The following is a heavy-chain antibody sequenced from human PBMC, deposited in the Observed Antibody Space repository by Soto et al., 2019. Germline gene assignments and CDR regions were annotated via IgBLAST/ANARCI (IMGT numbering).Heavy chain of an antibody. V-gene: IGHV4-59*11. CDR2: IYYSGST. CDR1: GGSISSHY. J-gene: IGHJ5*02. Sequence: ETLSLTCTVSGGSISSHYWSWIRQPPGKGLEWIGYIYYSGSTNYNPSLKSRVTISVDTSKNQFSLKLSSVTAADTAVYYCAIVRSSIAARWFDPWGQGTLVTVSS. CDR3: AIVRSSIAARWFDP. D-gene: IGHD6-6*01.